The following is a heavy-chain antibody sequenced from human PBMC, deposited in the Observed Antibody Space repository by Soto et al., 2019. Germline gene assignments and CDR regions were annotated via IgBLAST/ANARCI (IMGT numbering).Heavy chain of an antibody. V-gene: IGHV4-38-2*01. J-gene: IGHJ4*02. CDR3: ARMWSTVVTPAYSDY. D-gene: IGHD2-21*02. Sequence: PSETLSLTCAVSGYSIGSGYYWGWIRQPPGKGLEYVGSMYHSGSTYYNPSLKSRVTISLDTSKNQSSPKLNSVTAADTAMYYCARMWSTVVTPAYSDYWGQGTLVTVS. CDR1: GYSIGSGYY. CDR2: MYHSGST.